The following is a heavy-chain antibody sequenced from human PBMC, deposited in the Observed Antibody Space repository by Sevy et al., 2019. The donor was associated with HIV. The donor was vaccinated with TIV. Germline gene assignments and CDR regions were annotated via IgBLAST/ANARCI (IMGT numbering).Heavy chain of an antibody. CDR3: ARDSSAFDI. J-gene: IGHJ3*02. V-gene: IGHV3-30-3*01. Sequence: GGSLRLSCAASGFTFSSYAMHWVRQAPGKGLEWMAVISYDGSNKYYADSVKGRFTISRDNSKNTLYLQMNSLRTEDTAVYYCARDSSAFDIWGQGTMVTVSS. CDR1: GFTFSSYA. CDR2: ISYDGSNK.